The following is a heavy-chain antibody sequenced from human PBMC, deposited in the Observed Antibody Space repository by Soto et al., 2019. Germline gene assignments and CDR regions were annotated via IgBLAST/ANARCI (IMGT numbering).Heavy chain of an antibody. V-gene: IGHV4-4*07. D-gene: IGHD3-22*01. CDR3: ARDRITTIGPFDP. J-gene: IGHJ5*02. CDR1: CGPISSYY. CDR2: IYGSGST. Sequence: SETLSLTCTVSCGPISSYYWSWLRQPAGEGLEWIGRIYGSGSTNYNPSLKSRVTMSLDTSKNQFSLRLTSVTAADTAVYYCARDRITTIGPFDPWGQGTLVTVSS.